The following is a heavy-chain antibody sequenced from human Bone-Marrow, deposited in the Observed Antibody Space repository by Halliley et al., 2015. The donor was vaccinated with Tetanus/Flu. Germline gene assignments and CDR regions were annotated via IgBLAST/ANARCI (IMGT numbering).Heavy chain of an antibody. J-gene: IGHJ4*02. CDR3: ARSGITYDFDY. V-gene: IGHV3-11*03. D-gene: IGHD1-1*01. CDR2: ISSSGSYT. Sequence: KGLEGLSYISSSGSYTDYADSVKGRFTISRDNAKKSLYLQMNSLRAEDTAVYYCARSGITYDFDYWGQGTLVTVSS.